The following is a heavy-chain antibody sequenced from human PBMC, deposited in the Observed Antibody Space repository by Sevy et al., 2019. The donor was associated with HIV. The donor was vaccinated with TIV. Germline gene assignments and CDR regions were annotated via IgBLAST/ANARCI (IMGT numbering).Heavy chain of an antibody. CDR1: GYTFSNYY. D-gene: IGHD3-10*01. CDR2: INPNSGGT. J-gene: IGHJ6*02. V-gene: IGHV1-2*06. Sequence: ASVKVSCKASGYTFSNYYMDWVRQAPGQGLEWMGRINPNSGGTNYAQKFQGRVTMTRDTSIRTAYMELTRLRSDDTAVYYCAGERITMVEGVFITTYYHYGMDVWGQGTTVTVSS. CDR3: AGERITMVEGVFITTYYHYGMDV.